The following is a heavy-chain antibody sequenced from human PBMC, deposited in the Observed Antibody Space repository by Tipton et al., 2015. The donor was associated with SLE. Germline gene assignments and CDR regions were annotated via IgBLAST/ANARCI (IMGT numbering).Heavy chain of an antibody. CDR1: GGSISSYY. D-gene: IGHD3-10*01. J-gene: IGHJ3*02. CDR2: IYYSGST. CDR3: ARGEITMVQGVIWDDAFDI. V-gene: IGHV4-59*01. Sequence: LKLSCTVSGGSISSYYWSWIRQPPGKGLEWIGYIYYSGSTNYNPSLKSRATISVDTSKNQFSLKLSSVTAADTAVYYCARGEITMVQGVIWDDAFDIWGQGTMVTVSS.